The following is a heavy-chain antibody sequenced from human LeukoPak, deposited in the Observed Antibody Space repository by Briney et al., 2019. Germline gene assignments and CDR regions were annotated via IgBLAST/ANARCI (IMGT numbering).Heavy chain of an antibody. V-gene: IGHV3-21*01. J-gene: IGHJ5*02. D-gene: IGHD6-19*01. CDR1: GFTFSNYN. Sequence: GGPLTLPCAASGFTFSNYNMNGARRPRGRGREWVSSISGSGRYIYYADSVKGRFTISRDNAKNSLFLQMNSLRAEDTAVYYCARVTASGWYPWGQGTLVTVSS. CDR3: ARVTASGWYP. CDR2: ISGSGRYI.